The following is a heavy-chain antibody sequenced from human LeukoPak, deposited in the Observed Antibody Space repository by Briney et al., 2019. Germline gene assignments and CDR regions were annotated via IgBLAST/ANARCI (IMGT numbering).Heavy chain of an antibody. V-gene: IGHV3-7*01. CDR1: GFTFSSYW. J-gene: IGHJ4*02. D-gene: IGHD6-19*01. Sequence: GGSLRLSCVASGFTFSSYWMTWVRQAPGKGLEWLAHIKEDGSIQYYLDSVRGRFTISRDNAKTSVYLQLNSLRADDTAVYYCARDVWTGVAVSDYWGQGTLVTVSS. CDR3: ARDVWTGVAVSDY. CDR2: IKEDGSIQ.